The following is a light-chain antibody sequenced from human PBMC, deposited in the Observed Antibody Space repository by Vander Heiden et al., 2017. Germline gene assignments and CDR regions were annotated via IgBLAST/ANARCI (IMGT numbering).Light chain of an antibody. V-gene: IGKV2-28*01. CDR3: MQALQTPRT. Sequence: EIVMTQPPLSLPVTPGEPASISCRSSQSLLHSNGYNYLDWYRPKPGQSPQLLIYLGSNRASGVPDRFSGSGSGTDFTLKISRVEAEDVGVYYCMQALQTPRTFGQGTKVEIK. CDR1: QSLLHSNGYNY. J-gene: IGKJ1*01. CDR2: LGS.